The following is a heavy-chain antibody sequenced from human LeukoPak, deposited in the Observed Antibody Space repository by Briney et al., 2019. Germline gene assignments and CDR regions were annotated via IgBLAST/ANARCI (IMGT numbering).Heavy chain of an antibody. J-gene: IGHJ4*02. CDR1: GFTFSIYN. CDR3: ASQLYCSGNNCLTRNFDY. Sequence: KTGGSLRLSCAASGFTFSIYNMNWVRQAPGKGLEWVSSITKYIGYIYYADSVKGRFTVSRDNAKNSLYLQMNSLRAEDTAVYYCASQLYCSGNNCLTRNFDYWGQGTLVTVSS. V-gene: IGHV3-21*01. D-gene: IGHD2-15*01. CDR2: ITKYIGYI.